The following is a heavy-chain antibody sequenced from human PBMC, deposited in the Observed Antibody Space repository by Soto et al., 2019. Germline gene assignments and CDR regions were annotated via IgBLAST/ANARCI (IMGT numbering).Heavy chain of an antibody. CDR3: VHTLVAHCRGAFSLSES. V-gene: IGHV2-5*02. D-gene: IGHD2-15*01. J-gene: IGHJ5*02. CDR1: GVSLTNIGGG. CDR2: IYWDDAD. Sequence: QITLKESGPTVVRPTQTLTLTCTFSGVSLTNIGGGVGLIRQPSGKAPEWRALIYWDDADFYSPSLNSRLTPTRDHSTDQVYLTLRNTGPVKTATYSCVHTLVAHCRGAFSLSESWSQGTMVTVSS.